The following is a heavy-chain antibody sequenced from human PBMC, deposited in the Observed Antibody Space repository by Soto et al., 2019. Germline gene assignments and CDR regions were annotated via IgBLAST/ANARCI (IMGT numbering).Heavy chain of an antibody. CDR1: GYTFTSYG. CDR3: ARAGHYYDSSGYYYQYYFDY. Sequence: ASVKVSCKASGYTFTSYGISWVRQAPGQGLEWMGWISAYNGNTNYAQKLQGRVTMTTDTSTSTAYMELRSLRSDDTAVYYCARAGHYYDSSGYYYQYYFDYWGQGTLVTVSS. V-gene: IGHV1-18*01. D-gene: IGHD3-22*01. J-gene: IGHJ4*02. CDR2: ISAYNGNT.